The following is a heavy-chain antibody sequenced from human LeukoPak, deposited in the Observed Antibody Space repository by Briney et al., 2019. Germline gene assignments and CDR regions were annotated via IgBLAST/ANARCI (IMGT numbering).Heavy chain of an antibody. J-gene: IGHJ4*02. CDR1: GGSISSYY. CDR3: ARAKEAAAGTSYFDY. Sequence: PSETLSLTCTVSGGSISSYYWSWIRQPPGKGLEWIGYIYYSGSTNYNPSLKSRVSISVDTSKNHFSLRLSSVTAADTAVYYCARAKEAAAGTSYFDYWGQGTLVTVSS. V-gene: IGHV4-59*01. D-gene: IGHD6-13*01. CDR2: IYYSGST.